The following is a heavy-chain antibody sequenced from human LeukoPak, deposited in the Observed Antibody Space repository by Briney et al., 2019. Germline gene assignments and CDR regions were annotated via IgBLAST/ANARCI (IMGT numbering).Heavy chain of an antibody. CDR3: AKERSRVVPAALNY. J-gene: IGHJ4*02. Sequence: GGSLGLSCAASGFIFSNFAMSWVRQAPGKGLEWVSAITGSGVSTYYADSVKGRFTISRDNSKNALYLQMNSLRAEDTAVYYCAKERSRVVPAALNYWGQGTLVTVSS. CDR1: GFIFSNFA. D-gene: IGHD2-2*01. V-gene: IGHV3-23*01. CDR2: ITGSGVST.